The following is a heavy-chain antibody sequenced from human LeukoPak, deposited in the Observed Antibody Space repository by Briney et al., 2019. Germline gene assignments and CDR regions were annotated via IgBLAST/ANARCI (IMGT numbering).Heavy chain of an antibody. CDR3: ARGGGYDRPNWFDP. J-gene: IGHJ5*02. Sequence: ASVKVSCKASGYTFTSYDINWVRQATGQGLEWMGWMNPNSGNTGYAQRFQGRVTMTRNTSISTAYMELSSLRSEDTAVYYCARGGGYDRPNWFDPWGQGTLVTVSS. D-gene: IGHD5-12*01. CDR1: GYTFTSYD. V-gene: IGHV1-8*01. CDR2: MNPNSGNT.